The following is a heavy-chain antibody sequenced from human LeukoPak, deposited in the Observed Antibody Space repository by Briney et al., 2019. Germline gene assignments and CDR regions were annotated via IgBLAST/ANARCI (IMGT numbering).Heavy chain of an antibody. CDR1: SGSISSGGYS. D-gene: IGHD6-19*01. CDR3: ARESAVAGGEFDY. Sequence: SETLSLTCAVSSGSISSGGYSWSWIRQPPGKGLEWIGYIYHSGSTYYNPSLKSRVTISVDRSKNQFSLKLSSVTAADTAVYYCARESAVAGGEFDYWGQGTLVTVSS. V-gene: IGHV4-30-2*01. J-gene: IGHJ4*02. CDR2: IYHSGST.